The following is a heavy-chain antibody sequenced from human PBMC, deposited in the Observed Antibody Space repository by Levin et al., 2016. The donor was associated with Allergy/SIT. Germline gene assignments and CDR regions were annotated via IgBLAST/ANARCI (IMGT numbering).Heavy chain of an antibody. Sequence: LRLSCTVSGGSISGISSYWNWFRQPAGKGLQWIGRGFGSGGTNFNPSLESRVTISIDTSKNQFSLHLNSVTAADTAVYYCARERRGLRYFDVWGRGTLVTVSS. V-gene: IGHV4-61*02. CDR2: GFGSGGT. CDR1: GGSISGISSY. CDR3: ARERRGLRYFDV. D-gene: IGHD1-1*01. J-gene: IGHJ2*01.